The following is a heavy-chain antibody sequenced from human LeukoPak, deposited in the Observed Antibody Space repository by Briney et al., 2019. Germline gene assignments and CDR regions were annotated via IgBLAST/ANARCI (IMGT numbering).Heavy chain of an antibody. CDR1: GFIFSTYS. D-gene: IGHD3-10*01. CDR3: ATEGPGVHFDY. V-gene: IGHV3-21*01. Sequence: GGSLRLSCAASGFIFSTYSMNWVRQAPGKGLEWVASIDITSYTYYADSVKGRFTISRDNAKISVYLQMNSLRDEDTAVYYCATEGPGVHFDYWGQGTPVTVSS. CDR2: IDITSYT. J-gene: IGHJ4*02.